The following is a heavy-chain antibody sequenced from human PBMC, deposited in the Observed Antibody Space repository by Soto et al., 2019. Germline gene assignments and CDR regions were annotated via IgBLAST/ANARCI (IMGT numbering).Heavy chain of an antibody. V-gene: IGHV1-69*13. CDR3: ARDLNYYDSSGYYNDY. CDR2: IIPIFGTA. CDR1: GGTFSSYA. D-gene: IGHD3-22*01. Sequence: SVEVSCKASGGTFSSYAISWVRQAPGQGLEWMGGIIPIFGTANYAQKFQGRVTITADESTSTAYMELSSLRSEDTAVYYCARDLNYYDSSGYYNDYWGQGTLVTVSS. J-gene: IGHJ4*02.